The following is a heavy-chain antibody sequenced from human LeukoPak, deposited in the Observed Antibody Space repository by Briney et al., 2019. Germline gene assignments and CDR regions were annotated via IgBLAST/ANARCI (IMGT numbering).Heavy chain of an antibody. J-gene: IGHJ4*02. V-gene: IGHV3-49*03. Sequence: GGSLRLSCAASGFTFGDYAMSWFRQAPGKGLEWVGFIRSKAYGGTTEYAASVKGRFTISRDDSKSIAYLQMNSLKTEDTAVYYCTRDRPHIVVVPAALFDYWGQGTLVTVSS. CDR1: GFTFGDYA. CDR2: IRSKAYGGTT. CDR3: TRDRPHIVVVPAALFDY. D-gene: IGHD2-2*01.